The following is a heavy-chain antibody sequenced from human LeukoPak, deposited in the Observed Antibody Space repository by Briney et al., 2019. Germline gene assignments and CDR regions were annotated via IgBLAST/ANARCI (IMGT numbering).Heavy chain of an antibody. V-gene: IGHV4-61*02. Sequence: PSETLSLTCIVSGGSISTGSYYWSWIRQPAGKGLEWIGRIYTSGSTYYNPSLKSRVTISVDTSKNQFSLKLSSVTAADTAVYYCARVLGYYYYMDVWGKGTTVTVSS. J-gene: IGHJ6*03. CDR1: GGSISTGSYY. CDR2: IYTSGST. CDR3: ARVLGYYYYMDV.